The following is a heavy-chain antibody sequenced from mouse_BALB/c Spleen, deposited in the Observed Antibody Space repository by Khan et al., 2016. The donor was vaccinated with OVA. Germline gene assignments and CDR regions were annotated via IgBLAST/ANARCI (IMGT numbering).Heavy chain of an antibody. D-gene: IGHD2-1*01. V-gene: IGHV5-17*02. J-gene: IGHJ1*01. CDR3: ARSGGNFHWYFDV. Sequence: EVQLVESGGGLVQPGGSRKLSCAASGFSFSSFGIHWVRQAPKRGLEWVAYISSGSSTIYYVDTVKGRFPISRDNPKNNLFLQMTCLRSEDTAMYYCARSGGNFHWYFDVWGAGTSVTVSS. CDR1: GFSFSSFG. CDR2: ISSGSSTI.